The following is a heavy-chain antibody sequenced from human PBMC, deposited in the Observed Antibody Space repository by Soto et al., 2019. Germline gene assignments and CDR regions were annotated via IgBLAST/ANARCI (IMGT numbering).Heavy chain of an antibody. V-gene: IGHV1-18*01. D-gene: IGHD3-16*01. CDR2: ISAYSGKT. CDR1: GYTFTTYG. Sequence: QVQLVQSGGEVKKPGASVKVSCKTSGYTFTTYGISWVRQAPGQGLEWVGWISAYSGKTHYAQKFQGKVTMTTDTSTNTACLERRSLRSDDTAVYYCARDPYLGDHQYWGQGTLVTVSS. CDR3: ARDPYLGDHQY. J-gene: IGHJ4*02.